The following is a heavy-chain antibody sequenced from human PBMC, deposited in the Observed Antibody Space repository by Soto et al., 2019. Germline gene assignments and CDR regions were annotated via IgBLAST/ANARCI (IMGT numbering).Heavy chain of an antibody. J-gene: IGHJ2*01. CDR1: GFTFSNYA. CDR3: AQVEAVAVTLCFFDL. D-gene: IGHD6-19*01. CDR2: ISYDGNTK. Sequence: QVQLVESGGGVVQPGRSLRLSCAASGFTFSNYAIHWVRQAPGKGLEWVALISYDGNTKYYADSVKGRFTISRDNSKNPVYLQVNRLRTEDTAVYYCAQVEAVAVTLCFFDLWGRGTLVTVSS. V-gene: IGHV3-30*18.